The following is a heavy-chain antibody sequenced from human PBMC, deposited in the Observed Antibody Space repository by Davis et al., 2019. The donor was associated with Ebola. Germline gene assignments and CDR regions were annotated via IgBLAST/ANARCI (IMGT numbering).Heavy chain of an antibody. Sequence: ASVKVSCKASGYTFTSYAMHWVRQAPGQRLEWMGWINAGNGNTKYSQKFQGRVTITADESTSTAYMELSSLRSEDTAVYYCARDDYGDNWFDPWGQGTLVTVSS. J-gene: IGHJ5*02. CDR3: ARDDYGDNWFDP. CDR2: INAGNGNT. V-gene: IGHV1-3*01. D-gene: IGHD4-17*01. CDR1: GYTFTSYA.